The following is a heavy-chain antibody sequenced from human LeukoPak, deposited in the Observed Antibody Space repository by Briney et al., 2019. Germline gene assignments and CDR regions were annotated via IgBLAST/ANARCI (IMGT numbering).Heavy chain of an antibody. CDR3: SSPAHDFGFWSGYYSF. D-gene: IGHD3-3*01. Sequence: PGGSLRLSCAASGFIFSDSAMHWVRQASGKGLEWVGHVRSKPNNYATAYAASAKGRFTISRDDSKNTAYLQMNSLKTEDTAVYYCSSPAHDFGFWSGYYSFWGPGILVTVSS. CDR1: GFIFSDSA. CDR2: VRSKPNNYAT. J-gene: IGHJ4*02. V-gene: IGHV3-73*01.